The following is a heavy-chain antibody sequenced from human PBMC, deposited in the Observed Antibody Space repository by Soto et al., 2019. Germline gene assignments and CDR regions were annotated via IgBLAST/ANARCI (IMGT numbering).Heavy chain of an antibody. Sequence: QVQLVQSGAEVKKPGASVKVSCKASGYTFTSYDINWVRQATGQGLEWMGWMNPNSGNTGYGQKFQGRVTMTRDTSINTAYMELSSLKSEDTGVYYCSREKVGAVDYWGQGTLVTVSS. J-gene: IGHJ4*02. D-gene: IGHD1-26*01. CDR2: MNPNSGNT. CDR1: GYTFTSYD. CDR3: SREKVGAVDY. V-gene: IGHV1-8*01.